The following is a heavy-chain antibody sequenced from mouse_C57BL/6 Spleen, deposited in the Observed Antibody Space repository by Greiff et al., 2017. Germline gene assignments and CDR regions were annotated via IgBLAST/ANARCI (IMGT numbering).Heavy chain of an antibody. Sequence: VQLQQSGAELVRPGASVTLSCKASGYTFTDYEMHWVKQTPVHGLEWIGAIDPETGGTAYNQKFKGKAILTADKSSSTAYMELRSLTSEDSAVYYCTRGSITRGAMDYWGQGTSVTVSS. CDR2: IDPETGGT. CDR1: GYTFTDYE. V-gene: IGHV1-15*01. CDR3: TRGSITRGAMDY. D-gene: IGHD1-1*01. J-gene: IGHJ4*01.